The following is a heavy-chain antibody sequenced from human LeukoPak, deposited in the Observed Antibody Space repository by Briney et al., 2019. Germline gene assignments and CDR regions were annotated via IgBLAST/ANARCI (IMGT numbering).Heavy chain of an antibody. CDR2: ISYHGSNK. J-gene: IGHJ5*02. V-gene: IGHV3-30*18. CDR3: AKDQLVGGTGGWLDP. CDR1: GFTFNSYG. Sequence: GGSLRLSCAASGFTFNSYGMHWVRQAPGKGLEWVALISYHGSNKYYTDSVKGRFTISRDNSKNTLYLQMNSLRPEDTAVYYCAKDQLVGGTGGWLDPWGQGTLVTVSS. D-gene: IGHD1-26*01.